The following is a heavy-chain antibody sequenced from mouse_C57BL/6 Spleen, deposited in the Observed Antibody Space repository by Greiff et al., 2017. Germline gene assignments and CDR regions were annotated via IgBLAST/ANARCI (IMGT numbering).Heavy chain of an antibody. CDR3: ASFGKAGFAY. D-gene: IGHD2-1*01. J-gene: IGHJ3*01. CDR2: IDPSDSYT. Sequence: QVQLQQPGAELVRPGTSVKLSCKASGYTFTSYWMHWVKQRPGQGLEWIGVIDPSDSYTNYNQKFKGKATLTVDTSSSTAYMQLSSLTSEDSAVYYCASFGKAGFAYWGQGTLVTVSA. CDR1: GYTFTSYW. V-gene: IGHV1-59*01.